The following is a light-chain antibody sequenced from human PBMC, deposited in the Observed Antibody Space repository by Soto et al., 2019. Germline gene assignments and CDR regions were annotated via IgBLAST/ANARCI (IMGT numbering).Light chain of an antibody. Sequence: EIVLTQSPGTLSLSPGERATLSCRASQSVSSSYLARYQQKPGQAPRLLIYGASSRATGIPDRFSGSGSGTVFTLTISRLEPEDLAVYYCQKYGSSPPLTFGGGTKGEIK. CDR3: QKYGSSPPLT. V-gene: IGKV3-20*01. CDR2: GAS. J-gene: IGKJ4*01. CDR1: QSVSSSY.